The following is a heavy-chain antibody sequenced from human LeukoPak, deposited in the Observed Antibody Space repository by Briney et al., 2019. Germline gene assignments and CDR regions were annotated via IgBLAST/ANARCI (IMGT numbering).Heavy chain of an antibody. J-gene: IGHJ3*02. V-gene: IGHV1-69*05. CDR2: IIPIFGTA. CDR1: GYTFTSYY. CDR3: ARDMGSSIAARPSAFDI. Sequence: ASVKVSCKASGYTFTSYYMHWVRQAPGQGLEWMGEIIPIFGTANYAQKFQGRVTITTDESTSTAYMELSSLRSEDTAVYYCARDMGSSIAARPSAFDIWGQGTMVTVSS. D-gene: IGHD6-6*01.